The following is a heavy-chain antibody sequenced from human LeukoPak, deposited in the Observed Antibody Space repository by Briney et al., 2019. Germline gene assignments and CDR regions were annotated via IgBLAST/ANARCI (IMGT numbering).Heavy chain of an antibody. V-gene: IGHV3-21*01. CDR3: ARVSAGVIGMKDVFDI. CDR2: ISGSSSYI. J-gene: IGHJ3*02. D-gene: IGHD3-16*02. CDR1: GSTFSSYA. Sequence: GGSLRLSCAASGSTFSSYAMSWVRQAPGKGLEWVSSISGSSSYIYYADSVKGRFTISRHNAKNSLYLQMNSLRAEDTAVYYCARVSAGVIGMKDVFDIWGQGTMVTVSS.